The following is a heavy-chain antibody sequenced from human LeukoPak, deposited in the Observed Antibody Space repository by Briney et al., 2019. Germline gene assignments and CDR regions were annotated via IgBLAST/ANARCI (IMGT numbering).Heavy chain of an antibody. V-gene: IGHV3-23*01. D-gene: IGHD3-22*01. CDR3: AKDGSGYFYTFDY. J-gene: IGHJ4*02. CDR2: ITASSDST. Sequence: PGGSLRLSCAASGFTFSDYYMSWIRQAPGKGLEWVSTITASSDSTFYADSVKGRFTISRDDSKNTFYLQMNSLRVEDTAMYYCAKDGSGYFYTFDYWGQGTLVTASS. CDR1: GFTFSDYY.